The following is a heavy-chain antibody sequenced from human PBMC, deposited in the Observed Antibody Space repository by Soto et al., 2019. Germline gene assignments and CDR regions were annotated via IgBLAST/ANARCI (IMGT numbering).Heavy chain of an antibody. CDR2: IIPIFGTG. Sequence: GASVKVSCKASGGTLSGYAISWVRQAPGQGLEWMGGIIPIFGTGNYAQKFQGRVTITADESTSTAYMELSSLRSEDTAVYYCAKDGYYDSSGLYAIWGQGTMVTVSS. J-gene: IGHJ3*02. V-gene: IGHV1-69*13. CDR1: GGTLSGYA. CDR3: AKDGYYDSSGLYAI. D-gene: IGHD3-22*01.